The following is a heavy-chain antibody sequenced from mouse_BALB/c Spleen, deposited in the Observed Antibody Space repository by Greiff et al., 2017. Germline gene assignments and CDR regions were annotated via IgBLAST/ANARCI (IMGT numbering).Heavy chain of an antibody. J-gene: IGHJ2*01. D-gene: IGHD6-2*01. Sequence: VQLQQSGPELVKPGASVKIPCKASGYTFTDYNMDWVKQSHGKSLEWIGDINPNNSGTIYNQKFKGKATLTVDKSSSTAYMELRSLTSEDTAVYYCARGSPYYFDYWGQGTTLTVSS. CDR1: GYTFTDYN. V-gene: IGHV1-18*01. CDR3: ARGSPYYFDY. CDR2: INPNNSGT.